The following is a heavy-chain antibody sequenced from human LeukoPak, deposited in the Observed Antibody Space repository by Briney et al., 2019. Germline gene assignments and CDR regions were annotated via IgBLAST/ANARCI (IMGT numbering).Heavy chain of an antibody. Sequence: PSETLSLTCAVYGGSFSGYYWSWIRQPPGKGLEWIGEINHSGSTNYNPSLKSRVTISVDTSKNQFSLKLSSVTAADMAVYYCARVLYYYDSSGKTDYWGQGTLVTVSS. CDR3: ARVLYYYDSSGKTDY. CDR1: GGSFSGYY. V-gene: IGHV4-34*01. CDR2: INHSGST. D-gene: IGHD3-22*01. J-gene: IGHJ4*02.